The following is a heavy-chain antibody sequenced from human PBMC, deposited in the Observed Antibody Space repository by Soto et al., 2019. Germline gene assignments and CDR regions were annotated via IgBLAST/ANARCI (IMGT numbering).Heavy chain of an antibody. Sequence: QVQLVQSGAEVKKPGASVKVSCKASGYTFTSYYVHWVRQAPGQGLEWMGIINPSGGSTRYAQKFQGGVTMTRATSTSTVYMYLSSLRSEDTAVYYCALDNCSGGSCPKTSDWFDPWGQGTLVTVSS. D-gene: IGHD2-15*01. V-gene: IGHV1-46*01. CDR2: INPSGGST. J-gene: IGHJ5*02. CDR3: ALDNCSGGSCPKTSDWFDP. CDR1: GYTFTSYY.